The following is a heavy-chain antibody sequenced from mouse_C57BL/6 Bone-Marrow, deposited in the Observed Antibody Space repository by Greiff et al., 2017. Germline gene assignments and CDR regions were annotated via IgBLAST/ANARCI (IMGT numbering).Heavy chain of an antibody. CDR2: MHPNSGST. J-gene: IGHJ3*01. Sequence: QVQLQQPGAELVKPGASVKLSCKASGYTFTSYWMHWVKQRPGQGLEWIGMMHPNSGSTNYNEKFKSKATLTVDKSSSTAYMQLSSLTSEDSAVYYCASLDGYFSWFAYWGQGTLVTVSA. CDR3: ASLDGYFSWFAY. V-gene: IGHV1-64*01. D-gene: IGHD2-3*01. CDR1: GYTFTSYW.